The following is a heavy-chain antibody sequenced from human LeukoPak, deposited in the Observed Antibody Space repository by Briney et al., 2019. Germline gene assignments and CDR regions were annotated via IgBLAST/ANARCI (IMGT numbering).Heavy chain of an antibody. D-gene: IGHD6-6*01. Sequence: PSETLSLTCTVAGGSISSYYWSWIRQPAGKGLEWIGRIYTSGSTNYNPSLKSRVTMSVDTSKNQFSLKLSSVTAADTAVYYCAREAAARPLSYYYYMDVWGEGTTVTVSS. V-gene: IGHV4-4*07. CDR2: IYTSGST. CDR1: GGSISSYY. CDR3: AREAAARPLSYYYYMDV. J-gene: IGHJ6*03.